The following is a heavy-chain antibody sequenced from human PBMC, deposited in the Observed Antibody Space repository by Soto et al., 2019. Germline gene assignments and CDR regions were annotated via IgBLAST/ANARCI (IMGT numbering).Heavy chain of an antibody. J-gene: IGHJ4*02. Sequence: GVSLRLSCAASGFTFSSYAMSWVRQAPGKGLEWVSAISGSGGSTYYADSVKGRFTISRDNSKNTLYLQMNSLRAEDTAVYYCAKDRWYYDFWSGYFNGDYFDYWGQGTLVIVSS. CDR1: GFTFSSYA. V-gene: IGHV3-23*01. CDR3: AKDRWYYDFWSGYFNGDYFDY. CDR2: ISGSGGST. D-gene: IGHD3-3*01.